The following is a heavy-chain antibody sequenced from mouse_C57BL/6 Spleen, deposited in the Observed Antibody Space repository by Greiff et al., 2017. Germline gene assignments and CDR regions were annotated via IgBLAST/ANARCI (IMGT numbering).Heavy chain of an antibody. Sequence: VQLQQSGPGLVQPSQSLSITCTVSGFSLTSYGVHWVRQSPGKGLEWLGVIWSGGSTDYNAAFITRLSIIEDNSKSQVFFKMNSLQADDTAIYYCARRLGRGYFDYWGQGTTLTVSS. D-gene: IGHD4-1*01. V-gene: IGHV2-2*01. J-gene: IGHJ2*01. CDR3: ARRLGRGYFDY. CDR1: GFSLTSYG. CDR2: IWSGGST.